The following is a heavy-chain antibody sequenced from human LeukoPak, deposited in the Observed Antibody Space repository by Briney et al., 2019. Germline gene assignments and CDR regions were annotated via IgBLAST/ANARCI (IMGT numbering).Heavy chain of an antibody. CDR2: INHSGST. D-gene: IGHD5-12*01. CDR3: ARHFLKRGYSGYDYYYYYYMDV. V-gene: IGHV4-34*01. Sequence: PSETLSLTCAVYGGSFSGYYWSWIRQPPGKGLEWIGEINHSGSTNYNPSLKSRVTISVDTSKNQFSLKLSSVTAADTAVYYCARHFLKRGYSGYDYYYYYYMDVWGKGTTVTISS. CDR1: GGSFSGYY. J-gene: IGHJ6*03.